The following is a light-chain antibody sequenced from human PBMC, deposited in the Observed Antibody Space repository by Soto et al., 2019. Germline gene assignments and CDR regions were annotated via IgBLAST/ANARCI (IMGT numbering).Light chain of an antibody. J-gene: IGKJ2*01. CDR2: AAS. V-gene: IGKV1-39*01. CDR3: QQSYIPPYA. CDR1: QGISVH. Sequence: DIQMTQSPSSLSASVGDTVTITCRASQGISVHLNWYQQKPGKVPKLLIYAASNLHSGVPSRFSRSGSETDFALTISSLQPEDFATSYCQQSYIPPYAFGQGTRLEIK.